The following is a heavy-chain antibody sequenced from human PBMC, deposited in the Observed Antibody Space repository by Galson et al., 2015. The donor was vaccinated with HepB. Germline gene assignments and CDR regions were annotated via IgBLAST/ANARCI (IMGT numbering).Heavy chain of an antibody. CDR1: GYTFTAYG. Sequence: SVKVSCKASGYTFTAYGLTWVRQAPGQGLEWMGWISTYSGNTKSAQKLQGRVTMTTDISTGTAYMELRSLRSDDTAVYYCARDRCSSTSCYLNWFDPWGQGTLVIVSS. CDR3: ARDRCSSTSCYLNWFDP. V-gene: IGHV1-18*04. D-gene: IGHD2-2*01. CDR2: ISTYSGNT. J-gene: IGHJ5*02.